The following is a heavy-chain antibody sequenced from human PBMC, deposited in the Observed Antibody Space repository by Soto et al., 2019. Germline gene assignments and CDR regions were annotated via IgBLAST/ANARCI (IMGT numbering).Heavy chain of an antibody. V-gene: IGHV1-46*01. J-gene: IGHJ4*02. CDR2: INPSGGST. CDR1: GDTFISLY. CDR3: ARQGYFDY. Sequence: GASVKVSCKASGDTFISLYMHWVRQAPGQGLEWMGRINPSGGSTSYAQKFQGRVTMTRDTSTSTVYMELSSLRSEDTAVYYCARQGYFDYWGQGTLVTVSS.